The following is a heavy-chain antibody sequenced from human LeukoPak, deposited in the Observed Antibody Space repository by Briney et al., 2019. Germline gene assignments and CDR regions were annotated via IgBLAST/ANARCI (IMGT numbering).Heavy chain of an antibody. CDR1: GGSISSSSYY. V-gene: IGHV4-39*07. CDR3: ARDARLAAAGYYFDY. CDR2: IYYSGST. D-gene: IGHD6-13*01. J-gene: IGHJ4*02. Sequence: SETLSLTCTVSGGSISSSSYYWGWIRQPPGKGLEWIGSIYYSGSTYYNPSLKSRVTISVGTSKNQFSLKLSSVTAADTAVYYCARDARLAAAGYYFDYWGQGTLVTVSS.